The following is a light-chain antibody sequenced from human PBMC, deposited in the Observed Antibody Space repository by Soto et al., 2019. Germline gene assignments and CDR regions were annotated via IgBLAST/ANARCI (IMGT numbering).Light chain of an antibody. CDR1: SRDIGGYNY. CDR3: GSSISGSAYV. Sequence: QSVLTQPASVSGSPGQSITISCTGTSRDIGGYNYVSWYKQHPGEPPKLLIYDVTNRPSGISNRFSGSKSGNTASLTISGLQTDDEADYSCGSSISGSAYVFGPGTKVTVL. J-gene: IGLJ1*01. V-gene: IGLV2-14*03. CDR2: DVT.